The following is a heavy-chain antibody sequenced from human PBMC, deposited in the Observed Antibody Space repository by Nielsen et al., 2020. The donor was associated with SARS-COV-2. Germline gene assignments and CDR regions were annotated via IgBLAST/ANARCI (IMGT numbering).Heavy chain of an antibody. V-gene: IGHV3-11*03. CDR3: ARPYENDWYLDL. CDR2: ISSGTRYP. J-gene: IGHJ2*01. CDR1: GFSFNDYY. D-gene: IGHD3-22*01. Sequence: GGSLRLSCVASGFSFNDYYMTWIRQAPGKGLEWVSSISSGTRYPNYADSVKGRFTLSRDNAKNSLYLQMTSLRAEDTAVYYCARPYENDWYLDLWGRGTLVTVSS.